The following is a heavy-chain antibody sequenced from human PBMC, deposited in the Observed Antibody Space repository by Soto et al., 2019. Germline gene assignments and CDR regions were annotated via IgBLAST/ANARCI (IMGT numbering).Heavy chain of an antibody. CDR1: GTTFNTFA. Sequence: QVQLVQSGAELTKPGSSVKVSCTATGTTFNTFAISWVRQAPGQGVEWMGGIIPVLGPAFYSQKFQGRVTITADKSTTTAYLELSSLRSEDTAVYYCARAAKRYFAKWGEGTLVTVSS. CDR3: ARAAKRYFAK. CDR2: IIPVLGPA. J-gene: IGHJ4*02. V-gene: IGHV1-69*06.